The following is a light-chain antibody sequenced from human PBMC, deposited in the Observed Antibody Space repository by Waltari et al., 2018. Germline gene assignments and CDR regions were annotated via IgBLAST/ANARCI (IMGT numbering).Light chain of an antibody. V-gene: IGKV3-11*01. Sequence: XIVXTQSPATXSLSPGERATLSCRASQSVSSSLAWFQQKPGQAPSLLIYDASNRATGXPXRXXGXXXGTXXTLXXSSLXXXXXAVXYXXXXXXXPXXFGGGXXVXIX. CDR2: DAS. CDR1: QSVSSS. J-gene: IGKJ4*01. CDR3: XXXXXXPXX.